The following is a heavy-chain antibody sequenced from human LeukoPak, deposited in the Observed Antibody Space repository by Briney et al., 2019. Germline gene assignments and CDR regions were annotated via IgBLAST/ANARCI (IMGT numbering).Heavy chain of an antibody. V-gene: IGHV3-53*01. Sequence: GGSLRLSCAASEFSVGSNYMTWVRQAPGKGLEWVSLIYSGGSTYYADSVKGRFTISRDNSKNTLYLQMNSLRAEDTAVYYCAKGYSFGCCNYYYMDAWGKGTTVTVSS. CDR3: AKGYSFGCCNYYYMDA. CDR2: IYSGGST. D-gene: IGHD5-18*01. J-gene: IGHJ6*03. CDR1: EFSVGSNY.